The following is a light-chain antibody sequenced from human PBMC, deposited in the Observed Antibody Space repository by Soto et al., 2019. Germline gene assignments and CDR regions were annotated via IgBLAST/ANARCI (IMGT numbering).Light chain of an antibody. Sequence: EIVMTQSPATLSVSPGEGATLSCRASQSVDSNLAWYKHKPGQAPRLLIYGASTRATGIPARFSGSGSGTEFTLTISSLQSEDFAVYYCQQYNNWPPYTFGQGTKLDIK. J-gene: IGKJ2*01. V-gene: IGKV3-15*01. CDR3: QQYNNWPPYT. CDR2: GAS. CDR1: QSVDSN.